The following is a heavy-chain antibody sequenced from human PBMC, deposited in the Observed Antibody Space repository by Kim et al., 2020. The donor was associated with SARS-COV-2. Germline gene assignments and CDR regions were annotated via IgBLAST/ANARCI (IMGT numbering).Heavy chain of an antibody. CDR1: GVSVNSGNYY. CDR3: TRGATYGSGNGRSFDP. Sequence: SETLSLTCTVSGVSVNSGNYYWSWIRPPPGKGLEWIGNIFNSGSTTCNPSLTRRIIISVDTSKNHFSLKLNSVTAAASAEYYCTRGATYGSGNGRSFDP. CDR2: IFNSGST. V-gene: IGHV4-61*03. J-gene: IGHJ5*02. D-gene: IGHD3-10*01.